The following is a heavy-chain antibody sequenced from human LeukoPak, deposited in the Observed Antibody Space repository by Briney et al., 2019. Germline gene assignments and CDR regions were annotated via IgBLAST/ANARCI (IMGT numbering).Heavy chain of an antibody. CDR2: IRYDGSNK. J-gene: IGHJ3*02. Sequence: GGSLRLSCAASGFTFSSYGMHWVRQAPGKGLEGVAFIRYDGSNKYYADSVKGRFTISRDNSKNTLYLQMNSLRAEDTAVYYCAKDEALRFGATPAFDIWGQGTMVTVSS. V-gene: IGHV3-30*02. CDR3: AKDEALRFGATPAFDI. CDR1: GFTFSSYG. D-gene: IGHD1-26*01.